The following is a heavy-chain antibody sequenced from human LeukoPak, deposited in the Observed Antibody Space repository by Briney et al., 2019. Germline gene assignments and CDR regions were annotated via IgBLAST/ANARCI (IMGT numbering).Heavy chain of an antibody. CDR2: IIPIFGTA. D-gene: IGHD6-13*01. J-gene: IGHJ4*02. Sequence: SVKVSCKASGGTFSSYAISWVRQAPGQGLEWMGGIIPIFGTANYAQKFQGRVTITADESTSTAYMELSSLRSEDTAVYYCWRGAGYSSSWYVYYFDYWGQGTLVTVSS. CDR1: GGTFSSYA. V-gene: IGHV1-69*13. CDR3: WRGAGYSSSWYVYYFDY.